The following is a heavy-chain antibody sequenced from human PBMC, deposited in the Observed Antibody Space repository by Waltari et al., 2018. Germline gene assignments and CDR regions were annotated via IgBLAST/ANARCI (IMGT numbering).Heavy chain of an antibody. CDR2: INHSGTT. V-gene: IGHV4-34*01. Sequence: QVQLQQWGAGLLKPSETLSLTCGVYGGSLSGSYWNWIRQPPGKGLEWIGEINHSGTTNYHPSLSSRLPISVDTSKKQFSVRLSTVTAADTAVYYCARGVLCSGGSCYSGEIDVWGQGTTVTVSS. J-gene: IGHJ6*02. D-gene: IGHD2-15*01. CDR1: GGSLSGSY. CDR3: ARGVLCSGGSCYSGEIDV.